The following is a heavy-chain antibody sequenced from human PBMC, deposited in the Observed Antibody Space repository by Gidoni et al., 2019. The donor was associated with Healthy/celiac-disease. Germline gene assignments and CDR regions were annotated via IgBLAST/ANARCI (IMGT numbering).Heavy chain of an antibody. V-gene: IGHV3-11*06. D-gene: IGHD6-13*01. CDR2: RSSSSSYT. CDR3: ARDYSSSWYRPRLNWFDP. J-gene: IGHJ5*02. CDR1: GFTFSDHY. Sequence: QVQLVEPGGGLVKPGGSLRLSCAATGFTFSDHYLSWIRQAPGKRLDWVSYRSSSSSYTTYADSVKGRFTISRDNAKNSLYLQMNSLRAEDTAVYYCARDYSSSWYRPRLNWFDPWGQGTLVTVSS.